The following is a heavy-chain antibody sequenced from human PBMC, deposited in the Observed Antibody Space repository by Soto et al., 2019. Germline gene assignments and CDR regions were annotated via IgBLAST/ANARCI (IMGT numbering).Heavy chain of an antibody. J-gene: IGHJ3*02. Sequence: SVKVSCKASGGTFSSYAISWVRQAPGQGLEWMGGIIPIFGTANYAQKFQGRVTITADESTSTAYMELSSLRSEDTAVYYCATRHYYDSSGYGPDAFDIWGQGTMVTVS. CDR3: ATRHYYDSSGYGPDAFDI. V-gene: IGHV1-69*13. CDR2: IIPIFGTA. D-gene: IGHD3-22*01. CDR1: GGTFSSYA.